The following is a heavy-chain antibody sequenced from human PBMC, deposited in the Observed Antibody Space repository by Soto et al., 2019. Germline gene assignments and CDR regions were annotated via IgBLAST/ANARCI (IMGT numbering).Heavy chain of an antibody. D-gene: IGHD4-17*01. CDR2: ISGSGSNT. CDR3: ARSATVVTYNWFDP. CDR1: AFTFSSDA. V-gene: IGHV3-23*01. J-gene: IGHJ5*02. Sequence: GGSLRLSCAPSAFTFSSDAMSWVRHAAGKGLEWVSAISGSGSNTYYADSVKGRFTISRDNSKNTLYLQMNSLRAEDTSVYYCARSATVVTYNWFDPWGKGTLGNVAS.